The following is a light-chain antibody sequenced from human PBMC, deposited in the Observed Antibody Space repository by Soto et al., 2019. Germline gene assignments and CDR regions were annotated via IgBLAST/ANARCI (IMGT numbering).Light chain of an antibody. V-gene: IGKV3-20*01. J-gene: IGKJ2*01. CDR1: QSVTSDY. CDR2: GAS. CDR3: QQYGSSYT. Sequence: EVVVTQSPGTLSLSPGERATLSCRASQSVTSDYLAWYQQKPGQSPRLLMSGASRRATGVPDRFSGSWSGTDFTLTISRLEPEDSAVYYCQQYGSSYTFGQGTKLEIK.